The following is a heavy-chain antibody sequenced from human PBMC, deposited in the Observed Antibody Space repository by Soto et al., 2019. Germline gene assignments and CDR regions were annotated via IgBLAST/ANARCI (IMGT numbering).Heavy chain of an antibody. CDR2: ISGSGGST. V-gene: IGHV3-23*01. D-gene: IGHD2-8*01. CDR1: GFTFSSNA. CDR3: AKSAKSGYCTNGVCPPYFDY. Sequence: EVQLLESGGGLVQPGGSLRLSCAASGFTFSSNAMSWVRQAPGKGLEWVSGISGSGGSTYYADSVKGRFTTSRDNSKNTLSLQMNSLRAEDTAVYYCAKSAKSGYCTNGVCPPYFDYWGQGTLVTVSS. J-gene: IGHJ4*02.